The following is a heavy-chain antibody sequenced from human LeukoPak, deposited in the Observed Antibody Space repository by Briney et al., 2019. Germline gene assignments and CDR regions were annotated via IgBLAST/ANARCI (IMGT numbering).Heavy chain of an antibody. CDR3: TRVGYYYGSGSYYKRYFDY. Sequence: PGGSLRPSCTASGFTFGDYAMSWVRQAPGKGLEWVGFIRSKAYSGTTEYAASVKGRFTISKDDSKSIAYLQMNSLKTEDTAVYYCTRVGYYYGSGSYYKRYFDYWGQGTLVTVSS. CDR1: GFTFGDYA. CDR2: IRSKAYSGTT. V-gene: IGHV3-49*04. J-gene: IGHJ4*02. D-gene: IGHD3-10*01.